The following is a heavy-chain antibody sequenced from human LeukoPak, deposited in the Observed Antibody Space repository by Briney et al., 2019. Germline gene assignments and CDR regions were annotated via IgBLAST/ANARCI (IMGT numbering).Heavy chain of an antibody. D-gene: IGHD2-15*01. CDR2: IYSGGGT. CDR1: GFTVSSNY. CDR3: ARDPYGCSGGSCYVY. V-gene: IGHV3-53*01. J-gene: IGHJ4*02. Sequence: PGGSLRLSCAASGFTVSSNYMSWVRQAPGKGLEWVSVIYSGGGTYYADSVKGRFTISRDNSKNTLYLQMNSLRVEDTAVYYCARDPYGCSGGSCYVYWGQGTLVTVSS.